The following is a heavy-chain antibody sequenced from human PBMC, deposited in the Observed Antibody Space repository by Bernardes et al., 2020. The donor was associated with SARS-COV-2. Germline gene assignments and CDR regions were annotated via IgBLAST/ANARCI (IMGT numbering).Heavy chain of an antibody. D-gene: IGHD2-21*02. CDR3: ARDGLTYTYYFDY. V-gene: IGHV3-48*04. CDR2: ISRSSSTI. Sequence: GGSLRLSCAASGFSFSTYNMNWVRQAPGKGLEWVSYISRSSSTIYYADSVKGRFTISRDNARNLLYLQMNSLRTEDTAVYYCARDGLTYTYYFDYWGQGTLVTVSS. J-gene: IGHJ4*02. CDR1: GFSFSTYN.